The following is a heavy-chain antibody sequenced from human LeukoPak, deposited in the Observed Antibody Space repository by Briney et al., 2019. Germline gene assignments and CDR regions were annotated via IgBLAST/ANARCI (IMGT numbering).Heavy chain of an antibody. CDR3: AIRYNWNDVRDY. CDR2: IIPILGIA. V-gene: IGHV1-69*04. J-gene: IGHJ4*02. CDR1: GGTFSSYA. D-gene: IGHD1-20*01. Sequence: GASVKVSCKASGGTFSSYAISWVRQAPGQGLEWMGRIIPILGIANYAQKFQGRVTITADKSTSTAYMELSSLRSEDTAVYYCAIRYNWNDVRDYWGQGTLVTVSS.